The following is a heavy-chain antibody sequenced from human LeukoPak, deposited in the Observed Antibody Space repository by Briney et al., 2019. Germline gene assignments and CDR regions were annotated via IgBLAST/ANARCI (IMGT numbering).Heavy chain of an antibody. V-gene: IGHV3-33*01. J-gene: IGHJ4*02. CDR3: ARGLGKYCSGGSCYPPANY. Sequence: GRSLRLSCAASGFTFSSYGMHWVRQAPGKGLEWVAVMWYDGSNKYYADSVKGRFTISRDNSKNTLYLQMNSLRAEDTAVYYCARGLGKYCSGGSCYPPANYWGQGTLVTVSS. D-gene: IGHD2-15*01. CDR2: MWYDGSNK. CDR1: GFTFSSYG.